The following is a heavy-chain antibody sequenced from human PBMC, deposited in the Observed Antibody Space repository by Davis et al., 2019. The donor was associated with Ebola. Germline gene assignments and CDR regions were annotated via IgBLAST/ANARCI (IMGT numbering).Heavy chain of an antibody. D-gene: IGHD1-26*01. V-gene: IGHV5-51*01. CDR3: ARRRNTVGAPFDP. Sequence: GESLKISCQGSGYSFTSYWIGWVRQMPGKGLEWMGIIYPGDSDTRYSPSFQGQVTISADKSISTAYLQWSSLKASDAAMYYCARRRNTVGAPFDPWGQGTLVTVSS. CDR2: IYPGDSDT. CDR1: GYSFTSYW. J-gene: IGHJ5*02.